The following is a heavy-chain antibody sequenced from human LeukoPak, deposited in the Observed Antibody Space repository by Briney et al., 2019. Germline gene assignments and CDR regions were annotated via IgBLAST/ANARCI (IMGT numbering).Heavy chain of an antibody. V-gene: IGHV4-4*07. D-gene: IGHD3-10*01. J-gene: IGHJ5*02. CDR2: IYTSGST. CDR3: ARDRRYYYGSGSYRTWFDP. CDR1: GGSISSYY. Sequence: PSETLSLTCTVSGGSISSYYWSWIRQPAGKGLEWIGRIYTSGSTNYNPSHKSRVTMSVDTSKNQFSLKLSSVTAADTAVYYCARDRRYYYGSGSYRTWFDPWGQGTLVTVSS.